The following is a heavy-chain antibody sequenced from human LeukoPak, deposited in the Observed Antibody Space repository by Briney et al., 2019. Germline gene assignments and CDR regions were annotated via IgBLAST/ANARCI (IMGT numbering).Heavy chain of an antibody. V-gene: IGHV1-69*13. CDR3: ARLSDPSKSPGPLDI. CDR2: IIPIFGTA. J-gene: IGHJ6*04. CDR1: GDTFNSVA. D-gene: IGHD4-11*01. Sequence: ASVKVSCKASGDTFNSVALSWVRLAPGQGLEWMGGIIPIFGTANYAQRFLGRVTITSDESTSTAYMAINSLTSEDTAVYYCARLSDPSKSPGPLDIWGKGTTVTVSS.